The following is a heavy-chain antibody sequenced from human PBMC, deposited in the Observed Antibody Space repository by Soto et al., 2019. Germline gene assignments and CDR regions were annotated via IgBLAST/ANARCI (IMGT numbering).Heavy chain of an antibody. CDR2: IYYSGST. J-gene: IGHJ4*02. CDR3: AREARSYYGSGSYYNGIDY. CDR1: GGSVSSGSYY. D-gene: IGHD3-10*01. Sequence: KTSETLSLTCTVSGGSVSSGSYYWSWIRQPPGKGLEWIGHIYYSGSTNYNPSLKSRVTISVDTSKNQFSLKLSSVTAADTAVYYCAREARSYYGSGSYYNGIDYWGQGTLVTVSS. V-gene: IGHV4-61*01.